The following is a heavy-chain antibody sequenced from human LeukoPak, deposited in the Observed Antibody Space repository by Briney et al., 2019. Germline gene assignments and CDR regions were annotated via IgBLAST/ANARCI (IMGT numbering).Heavy chain of an antibody. CDR1: ELIVSSNY. CDR2: IYSDATAST. D-gene: IGHD1-14*01. CDR3: AREALTRTNTWLPYGMDV. J-gene: IGHJ6*02. V-gene: IGHV3-53*01. Sequence: PGGSLRLSCAASELIVSSNYMGWVRQAPGKGLDWVSVIYSDATASTYYADSVKGRFTISRDNSKNMVFLQMNRLRADDTAVYYCAREALTRTNTWLPYGMDVWGQGTTVTVSS.